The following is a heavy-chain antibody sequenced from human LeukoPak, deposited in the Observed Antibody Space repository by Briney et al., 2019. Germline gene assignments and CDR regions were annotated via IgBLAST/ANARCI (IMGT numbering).Heavy chain of an antibody. D-gene: IGHD3-10*01. CDR3: ARGSPVRTMVRGVITS. V-gene: IGHV4-61*10. CDR2: INHSGST. Sequence: SETLSLTCTVSGGSISSGSYYWSWIRQPAGKGLEWIGEINHSGSTNYNPSLKSRVTISVDTSKNQFSLKLSSVTAADTAVYYCARGSPVRTMVRGVITSWGQGTLVTVSS. J-gene: IGHJ4*02. CDR1: GGSISSGSYY.